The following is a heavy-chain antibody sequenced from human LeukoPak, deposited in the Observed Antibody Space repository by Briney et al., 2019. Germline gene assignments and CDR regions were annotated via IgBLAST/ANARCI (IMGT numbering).Heavy chain of an antibody. CDR2: IYHSGST. CDR3: ARGAYGSGSYGDNWFDP. CDR1: GYSISSGYY. D-gene: IGHD3-10*01. Sequence: PSETLSLTCTVSGYSISSGYYWGWIRQPPGKGLEWIGSIYHSGSTYYNPSLKSRVTISVDTSKNQFSLKLSSVTAADTAVYYCARGAYGSGSYGDNWFDPWGQGTLVTVSS. V-gene: IGHV4-38-2*02. J-gene: IGHJ5*02.